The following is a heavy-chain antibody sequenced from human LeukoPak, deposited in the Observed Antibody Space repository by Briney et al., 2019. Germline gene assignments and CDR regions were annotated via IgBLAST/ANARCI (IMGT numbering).Heavy chain of an antibody. D-gene: IGHD6-13*01. Sequence: SETLSLTCTVSGGSMSGYFWSWIRQPPGKGLEWIGYIYYSGSTNYNPSLKSRVTISVDTSKNQLSLKLSSVTAAYTAVYYCARSITSSWYGDFQHWGQGTLVTVSS. CDR1: GGSMSGYF. V-gene: IGHV4-59*01. J-gene: IGHJ1*01. CDR3: ARSITSSWYGDFQH. CDR2: IYYSGST.